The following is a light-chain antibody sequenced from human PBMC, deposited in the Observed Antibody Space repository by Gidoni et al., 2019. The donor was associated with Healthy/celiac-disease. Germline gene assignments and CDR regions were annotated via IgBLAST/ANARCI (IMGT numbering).Light chain of an antibody. J-gene: IGKJ2*01. CDR3: QQSYSTPVT. V-gene: IGKV1-39*01. Sequence: IQITQSTSSLSASVGYRVTITCRASQRISSYLNWYQQKPGKSTKLLIYAASSLQSGVPSRFSGSGSGTDFTITISSLQPEDFATYYCQQSYSTPVTFGQGTKLEIK. CDR2: AAS. CDR1: QRISSY.